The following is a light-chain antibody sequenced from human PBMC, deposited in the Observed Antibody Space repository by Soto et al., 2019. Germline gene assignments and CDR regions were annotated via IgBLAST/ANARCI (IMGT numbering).Light chain of an antibody. Sequence: QSVLTQPPSVSGAPGQGVTISCTGSSSNIGAGHDVHWYQQLPGTAPKLLIFGNINRPSGVPDRFSGSKSGTSASLAITGLQAEDEADYYCQYYESSLSSYVFGTGSKVTVL. V-gene: IGLV1-40*01. CDR3: QYYESSLSSYV. CDR1: SSNIGAGHD. J-gene: IGLJ1*01. CDR2: GNI.